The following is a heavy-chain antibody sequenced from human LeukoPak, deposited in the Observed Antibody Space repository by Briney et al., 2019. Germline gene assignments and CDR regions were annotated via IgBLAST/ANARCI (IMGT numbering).Heavy chain of an antibody. CDR1: GGSISSYY. CDR2: VYYSGST. CDR3: AREITIFGVVITHYYMDV. J-gene: IGHJ6*03. Sequence: SETLSLTCTVSGGSISSYYWSWIRQPPGKGLEWIGYVYYSGSTNYNPSLKSRVTISVDTSKNKFSLKLSSVTAADTAVYYCAREITIFGVVITHYYMDVWGKGTTVAVSS. D-gene: IGHD3-3*01. V-gene: IGHV4-59*01.